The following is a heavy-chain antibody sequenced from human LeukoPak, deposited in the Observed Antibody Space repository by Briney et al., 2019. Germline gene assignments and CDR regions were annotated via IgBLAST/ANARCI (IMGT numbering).Heavy chain of an antibody. D-gene: IGHD5-18*01. CDR1: GYSFTSYW. J-gene: IGHJ4*02. CDR2: IYPGDSDT. V-gene: IGHV5-51*01. Sequence: GESLKISCKGSGYSFTSYWIGWVRQMHGKGREWMGIIYPGDSDTRYSPSFQGQVTISADKSISSAYLQCSSLKASDTAMYYCARLRVDGYGYADYWGQGTLVTVSS. CDR3: ARLRVDGYGYADY.